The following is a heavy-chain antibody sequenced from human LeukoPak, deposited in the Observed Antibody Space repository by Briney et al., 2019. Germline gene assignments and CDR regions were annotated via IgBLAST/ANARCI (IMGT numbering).Heavy chain of an antibody. V-gene: IGHV3-21*01. Sequence: GGSLRLSCAASGFTFSSYSMNWVRQAPGKGLEWVSSISSSSSYIYYADSVKGRFTISRDNAKNSLYLQMNSLRAEDTAVYYCAKSPWFWRGSYYADYFDYWGQGTLVTVSS. CDR2: ISSSSSYI. D-gene: IGHD1-26*01. CDR3: AKSPWFWRGSYYADYFDY. J-gene: IGHJ4*02. CDR1: GFTFSSYS.